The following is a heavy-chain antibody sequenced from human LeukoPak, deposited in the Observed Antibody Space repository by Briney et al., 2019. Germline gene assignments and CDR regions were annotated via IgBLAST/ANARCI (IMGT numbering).Heavy chain of an antibody. Sequence: SETLSLTCTVSGGSISSYYWSWIRQPPGKGLEWIGYIYYSGSTNYNPSLKSRVTISVDTSKNQFSLKLSSVTAADTAVYYCARDDGGYENWSDPWGQGTLVTVSS. CDR2: IYYSGST. D-gene: IGHD5-12*01. CDR1: GGSISSYY. V-gene: IGHV4-59*01. CDR3: ARDDGGYENWSDP. J-gene: IGHJ5*02.